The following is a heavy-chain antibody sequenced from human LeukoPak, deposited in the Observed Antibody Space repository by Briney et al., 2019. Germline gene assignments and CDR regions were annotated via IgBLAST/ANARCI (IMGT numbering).Heavy chain of an antibody. CDR2: IYTSGST. V-gene: IGHV4-61*02. J-gene: IGHJ4*02. D-gene: IGHD3-3*01. CDR3: ARDYDFWSGYYGY. Sequence: SQTLSLTCTVSGGSISSGSYYWSWIRQPAGKGLEWIGRIYTSGSTNYNPSLKSRVTISVDTSKNQFSLKLSSVTVADTAVYYCARDYDFWSGYYGYWGQGTLVTVSS. CDR1: GGSISSGSYY.